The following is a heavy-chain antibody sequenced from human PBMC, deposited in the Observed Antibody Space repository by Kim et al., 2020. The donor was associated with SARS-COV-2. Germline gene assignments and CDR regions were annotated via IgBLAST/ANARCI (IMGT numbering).Heavy chain of an antibody. Sequence: GGSLRLSCAASGFTFSDYYMSWIRQAPGKGLEWVSYISSSSSYTNYADSVKGRFTISRDNAKNSLYLQMNSLRAEDTAVYYCARGRLRSGWYPYFDYWGQGTLVTVSS. V-gene: IGHV3-11*06. CDR2: ISSSSSYT. D-gene: IGHD6-19*01. CDR3: ARGRLRSGWYPYFDY. CDR1: GFTFSDYY. J-gene: IGHJ4*02.